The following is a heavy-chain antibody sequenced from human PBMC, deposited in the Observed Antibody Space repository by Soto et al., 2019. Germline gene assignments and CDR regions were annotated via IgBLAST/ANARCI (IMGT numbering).Heavy chain of an antibody. J-gene: IGHJ4*02. V-gene: IGHV1-69*13. D-gene: IGHD1-1*01. CDR3: ARYSWTEPYFDY. CDR1: GGTFSSYA. Sequence: ASVKVSCKASGGTFSSYAISWVRQAPGQGLEWMGGIIPIFGTANYAQKFQGRVTITADESTSTAYMELSSLRSEDTAVYYCARYSWTEPYFDYWGQGTLVTVSS. CDR2: IIPIFGTA.